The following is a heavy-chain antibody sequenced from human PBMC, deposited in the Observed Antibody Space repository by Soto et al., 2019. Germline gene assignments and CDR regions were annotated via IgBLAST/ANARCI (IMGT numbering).Heavy chain of an antibody. CDR1: GYTFTSYG. D-gene: IGHD3-16*01. CDR2: INTYNGNT. J-gene: IGHJ6*02. CDR3: AMVDVYVTPSPQDV. V-gene: IGHV1-18*01. Sequence: QVQLVQSGAEVKNPGASVNVSCKTSGYTFTSYGIGWARQAPGQGLEWMGWINTYNGNTNYAQNLQGRVTLTTDTSTSTAYMELRSLRSNDTAIYYCAMVDVYVTPSPQDVWGQGTTVTVSS.